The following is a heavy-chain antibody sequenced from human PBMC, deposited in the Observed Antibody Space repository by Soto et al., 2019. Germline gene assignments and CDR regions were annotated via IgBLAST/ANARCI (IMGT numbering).Heavy chain of an antibody. CDR2: ITGSSDNI. Sequence: GGSLRLSCAASGFTFSSYAMSWVRQAPGKGLEWVSAITGSSDNIYYADPVKGRFTISRDNAKNTLYLQMNSLRAEDTAVYYCARDRSVTTYFDYWGQGTLVTVSS. V-gene: IGHV3-23*01. D-gene: IGHD4-17*01. CDR1: GFTFSSYA. J-gene: IGHJ4*02. CDR3: ARDRSVTTYFDY.